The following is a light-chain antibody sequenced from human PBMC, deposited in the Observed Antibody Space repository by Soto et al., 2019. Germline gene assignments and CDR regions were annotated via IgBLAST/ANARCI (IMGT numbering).Light chain of an antibody. CDR2: AAS. V-gene: IGKV3-20*01. CDR1: QSVSSSY. J-gene: IGKJ3*01. Sequence: EIVLTQSPGTLSLSPGERATLSCRASQSVSSSYLAWYQQKPGQAPRLLIYAASSGATGIPYRFSGSGSGTDFTITISRLEAEDFAVYYCQQYGSSPFTFGPGTKVDIK. CDR3: QQYGSSPFT.